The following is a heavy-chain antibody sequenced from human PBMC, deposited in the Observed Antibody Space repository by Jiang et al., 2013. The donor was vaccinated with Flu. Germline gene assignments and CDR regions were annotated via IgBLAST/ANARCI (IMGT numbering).Heavy chain of an antibody. CDR2: ISAYNGNT. J-gene: IGHJ6*02. Sequence: GAEVKKPGASVKVSCKASGYTFTSYGISWVRQAPGQGLEWMGWISAYNGNTNYAQKLQGRVTMTTDTSTSTAYMEPRSLRSDDTAVYYCASSSGSYYYYYGMDVWGQGTTVTGLL. CDR1: GYTFTSYG. D-gene: IGHD1-26*01. V-gene: IGHV1-18*04. CDR3: ASSSGSYYYYYGMDV.